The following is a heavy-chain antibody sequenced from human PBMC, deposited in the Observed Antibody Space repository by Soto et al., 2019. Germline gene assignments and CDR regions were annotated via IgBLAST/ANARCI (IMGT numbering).Heavy chain of an antibody. Sequence: QVQLVQSGAEVKEPGDSVRVSCEASGYTFTAYYIHWVRQVPGQGLEWMVWINTKFGDTTYAQDFQGRVTMTRDMSISTVYMELSRLTSDDTAIYYCARNMDYFYGPGSGNGHGVWGQGTTVTVFS. D-gene: IGHD3-10*01. CDR2: INTKFGDT. V-gene: IGHV1-2*02. CDR1: GYTFTAYY. J-gene: IGHJ6*02. CDR3: ARNMDYFYGPGSGNGHGV.